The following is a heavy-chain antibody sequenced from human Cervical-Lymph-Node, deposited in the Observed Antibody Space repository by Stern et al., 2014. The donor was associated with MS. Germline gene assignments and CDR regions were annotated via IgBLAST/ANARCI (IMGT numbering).Heavy chain of an antibody. CDR2: ISYDGSNK. CDR1: GFTFSTYT. J-gene: IGHJ4*02. CDR3: ARRYGYFDY. Sequence: QMQLVQSGGSVVQPGRSLRLSCAASGFTFSTYTMHWVRQAPGKGLEWVAVISYDGSNKYYADSVKGRFTISRDNSENTLYLQMNSLRAEDTAVYYCARRYGYFDYWGQGTLVTVSS. V-gene: IGHV3-30*01. D-gene: IGHD4-17*01.